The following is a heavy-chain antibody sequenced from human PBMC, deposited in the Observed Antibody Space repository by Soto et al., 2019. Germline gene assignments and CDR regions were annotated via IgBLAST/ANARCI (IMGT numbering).Heavy chain of an antibody. D-gene: IGHD3-22*01. CDR3: ASEPIYYNDGSGYYPLGY. Sequence: ASVKVSCKASGYTFTTCGFSWVRQAPGQGLECVGWISAYNGNTHYSQKFQGRVTMTTDTSTSTAYMELRSLTSGDTAVYYCASEPIYYNDGSGYYPLGYWGQGTLVTVSS. CDR2: ISAYNGNT. CDR1: GYTFTTCG. V-gene: IGHV1-18*04. J-gene: IGHJ4*02.